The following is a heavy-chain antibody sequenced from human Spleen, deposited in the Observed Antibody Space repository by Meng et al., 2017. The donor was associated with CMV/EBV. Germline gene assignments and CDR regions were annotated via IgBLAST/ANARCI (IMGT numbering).Heavy chain of an antibody. V-gene: IGHV3-30*02. CDR2: IRYDGSNK. CDR3: AKDEYSSSSWARYYFDF. Sequence: GESLMVSCATSGSTFCSYGMHRVRQAPGKGRAWVAFIRYDGSNKYYADSVKGRFTISRDNSKNTLYLQMNSLRVEDTAVYYCAKDEYSSSSWARYYFDFWGQGTLVTVSS. CDR1: GSTFCSYG. D-gene: IGHD6-6*01. J-gene: IGHJ4*02.